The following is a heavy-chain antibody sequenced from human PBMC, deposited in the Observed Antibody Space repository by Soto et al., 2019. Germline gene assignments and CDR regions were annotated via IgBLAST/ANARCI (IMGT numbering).Heavy chain of an antibody. CDR1: GFTFSSYS. D-gene: IGHD6-13*01. V-gene: IGHV3-21*01. J-gene: IGHJ4*02. CDR2: ISSSSSYI. CDR3: ASLAAAGTVDY. Sequence: PGGSLRLSCAASGFTFSSYSMNWVRQAPGKGLEWVSSISSSSSYIYYADSVKGRFTISRDNAKNSLYLQMNSLRAEDTAVYYCASLAAAGTVDYWGQGTRVTVAS.